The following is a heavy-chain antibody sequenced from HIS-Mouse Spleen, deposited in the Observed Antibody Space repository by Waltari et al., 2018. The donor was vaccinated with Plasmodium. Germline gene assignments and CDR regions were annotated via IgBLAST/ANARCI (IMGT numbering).Heavy chain of an antibody. D-gene: IGHD6-13*01. CDR3: ARVLGYKAAAGTFVEYFQH. CDR2: INPNSGGT. V-gene: IGHV1-2*02. Sequence: QVQLVQSGAEVKKPGASVKVSRKASGYTYTGNSMHLVRPAPAQGIEWMGWINPNSGGTNYAQKFQGRVTMTRDTSISTAYMELSRLRSDDTAVYYCARVLGYKAAAGTFVEYFQHWGQGTLVTVSS. J-gene: IGHJ1*01. CDR1: GYTYTGNS.